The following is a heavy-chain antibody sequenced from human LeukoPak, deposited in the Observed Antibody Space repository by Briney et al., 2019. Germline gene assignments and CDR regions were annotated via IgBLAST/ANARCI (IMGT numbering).Heavy chain of an antibody. CDR2: IYYSGTT. D-gene: IGHD7-27*01. V-gene: IGHV4-59*12. J-gene: IGHJ5*02. Sequence: SETLSLTCTVSGGSISSYYWSWIRQPPGKGLEWIGYIYYSGTTNYNPSLKSRVTISVDTSKNQFSLKLSSVTAADTADYYCARGLLSWGSFLSWFDPWGQGTLVSVSS. CDR1: GGSISSYY. CDR3: ARGLLSWGSFLSWFDP.